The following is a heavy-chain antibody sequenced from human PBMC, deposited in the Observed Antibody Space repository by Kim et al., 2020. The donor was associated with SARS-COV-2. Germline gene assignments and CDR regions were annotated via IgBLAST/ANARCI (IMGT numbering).Heavy chain of an antibody. D-gene: IGHD2-21*02. Sequence: GGSLRLSCRASGFNFTNFAMNWVRQAPGKGLEWVSGISGSGGHTHYGDSVKGRFTISRDNSKSTLFLHIKSLTAGDTAIYYCAKDHRAVKSVVVTENWFDPWGQGTLVTVSS. J-gene: IGHJ5*02. CDR3: AKDHRAVKSVVVTENWFDP. CDR1: GFNFTNFA. CDR2: ISGSGGHT. V-gene: IGHV3-23*01.